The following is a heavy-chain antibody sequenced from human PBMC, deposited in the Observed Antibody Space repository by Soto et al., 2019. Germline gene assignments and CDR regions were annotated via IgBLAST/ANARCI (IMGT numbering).Heavy chain of an antibody. CDR1: GGSFSGYY. Sequence: QVQLQQWGAGLLKPSETLSLTCAVYGGSFSGYYWSWIRQPPGKGLEWIGEINHSGSTNYNPSLKRPVTISVDRSKSQFSRKLSSVTAADTAVYYCARRTWRYCRSTSCYELAYWGQGTLVTVAS. V-gene: IGHV4-34*01. J-gene: IGHJ4*02. D-gene: IGHD2-2*01. CDR2: INHSGST. CDR3: ARRTWRYCRSTSCYELAY.